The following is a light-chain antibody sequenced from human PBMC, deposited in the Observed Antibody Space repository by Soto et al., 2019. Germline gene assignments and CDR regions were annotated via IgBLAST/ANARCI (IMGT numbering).Light chain of an antibody. Sequence: EIVLTQSPGNLSLSPGERATLSCRASRRVGRNYLAWYKHVPGQAPSLLIYGASSRPTGVSERFSGGGSATDFNLTIRRLEPEDSAVYYCHQYGNSPQTFGQGTKLEIK. J-gene: IGKJ2*01. CDR2: GAS. CDR3: HQYGNSPQT. CDR1: RRVGRNY. V-gene: IGKV3-20*01.